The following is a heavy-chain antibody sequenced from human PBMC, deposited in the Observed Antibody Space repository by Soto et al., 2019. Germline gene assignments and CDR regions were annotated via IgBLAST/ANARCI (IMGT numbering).Heavy chain of an antibody. CDR1: GFTFSSYG. CDR3: AKGQHCSSTSCYFYYYGTDV. Sequence: QVQLVESGGGVVQPGRSLRLSCAASGFTFSSYGMHWVRQAPGKGLEWVAVISYDGSNKFYADSVKGRLTISRDNSKNTLFLQMNRLRPEDTAVYYCAKGQHCSSTSCYFYYYGTDVWGQGTTVAVSS. D-gene: IGHD2-2*01. J-gene: IGHJ6*02. CDR2: ISYDGSNK. V-gene: IGHV3-30*18.